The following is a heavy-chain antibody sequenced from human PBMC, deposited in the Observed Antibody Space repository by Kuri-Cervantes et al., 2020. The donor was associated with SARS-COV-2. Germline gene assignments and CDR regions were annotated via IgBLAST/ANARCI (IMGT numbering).Heavy chain of an antibody. CDR3: ARHVGYCSSTSCRQGIWFDP. V-gene: IGHV4-59*08. CDR2: INHSGST. D-gene: IGHD2-2*01. J-gene: IGHJ5*02. CDR1: GGSISSYY. Sequence: SETLSLTCTVSGGSISSYYWSWIRQPPGKGLEWIGSINHSGSTYYDPSPKSRVSISVDTSKNQFSLKLSSLTAADTAVYYCARHVGYCSSTSCRQGIWFDPWGQGTLVTVSS.